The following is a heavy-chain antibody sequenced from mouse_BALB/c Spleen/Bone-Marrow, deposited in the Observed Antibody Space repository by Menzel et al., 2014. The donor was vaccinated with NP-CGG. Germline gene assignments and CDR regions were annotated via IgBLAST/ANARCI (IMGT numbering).Heavy chain of an antibody. CDR2: IDPANGNT. CDR1: GFNIKDTY. V-gene: IGHV14-3*02. J-gene: IGHJ4*01. CDR3: AGASYYAMDY. Sequence: EVQRVESGAELVKPGASVKLSCTASGFNIKDTYMHWVRQRPEQGLEWIGRIDPANGNTKYDPKFQGKATITADTSSNTACLQLSSLTSEDPAVYYCAGASYYAMDYWGQGTSVTVSS.